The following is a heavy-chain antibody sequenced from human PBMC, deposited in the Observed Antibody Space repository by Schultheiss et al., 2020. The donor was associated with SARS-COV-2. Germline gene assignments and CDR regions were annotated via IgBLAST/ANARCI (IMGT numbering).Heavy chain of an antibody. D-gene: IGHD4-11*01. CDR3: AKDAYSSNNY. CDR2: ISGSGGST. Sequence: GGSLRLSCAASGFIFKNYEMSWVRQAPGKGLEWVSAISGSGGSTYYADSVKGRFTISRDNSKNTLYLQMNSLRAEDTAVYYCAKDAYSSNNYWGQGTLVTVSS. CDR1: GFIFKNYE. J-gene: IGHJ4*02. V-gene: IGHV3-23*01.